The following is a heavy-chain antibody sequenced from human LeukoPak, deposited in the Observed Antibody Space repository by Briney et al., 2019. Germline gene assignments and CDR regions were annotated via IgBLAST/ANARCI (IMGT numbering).Heavy chain of an antibody. CDR1: GVTFSSYE. V-gene: IGHV3-48*03. Sequence: GGSLRLSCAASGVTFSSYEMNWVRQAPGKGLEWVSHISSSGSTIYYADSVKGRFTISRDNAKNSLYLQMNSLRAEDTAVYYCARLGGFYYYYYGMDVWGKGTTVTVSS. J-gene: IGHJ6*04. CDR2: ISSSGSTI. CDR3: ARLGGFYYYYYGMDV.